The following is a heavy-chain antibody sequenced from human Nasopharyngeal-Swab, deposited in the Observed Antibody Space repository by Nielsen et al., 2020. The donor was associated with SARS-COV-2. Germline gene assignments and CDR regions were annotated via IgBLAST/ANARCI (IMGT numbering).Heavy chain of an antibody. Sequence: SETLSLTCTVSGGSISSGGYFWSWIRQHPGKGLEWIGYIHYTGNTYYNPSLDSRLTISLDTSQNQFSLRLSSVTAADTAVYYCAREVIEQAVSDAFDFWGQGTMVTVSS. CDR3: AREVIEQAVSDAFDF. V-gene: IGHV4-31*03. CDR2: IHYTGNT. D-gene: IGHD3-16*02. CDR1: GGSISSGGYF. J-gene: IGHJ3*01.